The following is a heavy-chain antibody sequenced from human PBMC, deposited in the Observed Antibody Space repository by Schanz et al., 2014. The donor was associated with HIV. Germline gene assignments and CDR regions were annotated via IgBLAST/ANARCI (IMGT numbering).Heavy chain of an antibody. J-gene: IGHJ6*02. Sequence: VQLVESGGGLVQPGGSLRLSCAASGFTFSSYGMHWVRQAPGKGLEWVAVIWYDGSNKYYADSVKGRFTISRDNSRKTLYLQMNSLRAEDTAVYYCAKDRITGTTGVPYYYYGMDVWGQGTTVTVSS. D-gene: IGHD1-7*01. CDR3: AKDRITGTTGVPYYYYGMDV. V-gene: IGHV3-30*02. CDR1: GFTFSSYG. CDR2: IWYDGSNK.